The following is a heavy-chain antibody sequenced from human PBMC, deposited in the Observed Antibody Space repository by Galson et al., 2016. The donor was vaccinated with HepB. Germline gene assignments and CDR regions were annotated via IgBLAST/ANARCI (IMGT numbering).Heavy chain of an antibody. CDR3: TLLQEHL. V-gene: IGHV1-69*13. CDR2: IIPMFGTA. Sequence: SVKVSCKASGGAFSSYGFSWVRQAPGHGLEWMGAIIPMFGTANYAQSFRGRVTIVADESTATVYMELSSLHQGPIGLPPGTLLQEHLWG. J-gene: IGHJ6*01. CDR1: GGAFSSYG.